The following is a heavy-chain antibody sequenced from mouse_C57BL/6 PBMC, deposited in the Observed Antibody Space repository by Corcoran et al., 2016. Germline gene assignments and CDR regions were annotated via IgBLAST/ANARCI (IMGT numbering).Heavy chain of an antibody. CDR1: GYTFTDYY. V-gene: IGHV1-26*01. Sequence: EVQLQQSGPELVKPGASVKISCKASGYTFTDYYMNWVKQSHGKSLEWIGDINPNNGGTSYNQKFKGKATLTVDKSSSTAYMELRSLTSEDSAVYYCARNYGSSEGAWFAYWGQGTLVTVSA. CDR2: INPNNGGT. J-gene: IGHJ3*01. D-gene: IGHD1-1*01. CDR3: ARNYGSSEGAWFAY.